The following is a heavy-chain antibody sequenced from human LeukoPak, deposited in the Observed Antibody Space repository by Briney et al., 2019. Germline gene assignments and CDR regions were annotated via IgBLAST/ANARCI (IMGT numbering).Heavy chain of an antibody. Sequence: GGSLRLSCVASGFNISPFWMTWVRQAPDKGLEWVPNIRGDGSRLYYVDSVKGRFTISRDNAKNSLYLQMSNLRADDTSVYYCARDRNYCSSDRCYDAFDIWGQGTMVTVSS. J-gene: IGHJ3*02. CDR1: GFNISPFW. CDR3: ARDRNYCSSDRCYDAFDI. CDR2: IRGDGSRL. D-gene: IGHD2-15*01. V-gene: IGHV3-7*01.